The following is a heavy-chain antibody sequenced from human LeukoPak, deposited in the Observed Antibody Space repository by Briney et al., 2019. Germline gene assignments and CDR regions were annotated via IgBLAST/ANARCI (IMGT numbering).Heavy chain of an antibody. J-gene: IGHJ4*02. D-gene: IGHD5-18*01. Sequence: PGVSLRLSCAVSGLTFSRYAMSWVRQAPGKGLEWVSAISESGSGTYYADSVKGRFTISRDNSKDTLSLQMNSLRAEDTAVYYCAKDIAQGYTFGSIEQDYWGQGTLVTVSS. CDR2: ISESGSGT. CDR3: AKDIAQGYTFGSIEQDY. V-gene: IGHV3-23*01. CDR1: GLTFSRYA.